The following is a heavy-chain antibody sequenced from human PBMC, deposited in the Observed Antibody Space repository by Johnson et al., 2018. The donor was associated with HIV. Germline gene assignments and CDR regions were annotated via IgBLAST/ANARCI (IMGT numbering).Heavy chain of an antibody. CDR2: ISYDGSNK. Sequence: QVKLVESGGGVVQPGRSLRLSCAASGFTFSSYAMHWVRQAPGKGLEWVAVISYDGSNKYYADSVKGRFTISRDNSKNSLYLQMNSLRAEDTAVYYCARAGGGIAAAGTRAFDIWGQGTMVTVSS. CDR3: ARAGGGIAAAGTRAFDI. CDR1: GFTFSSYA. J-gene: IGHJ3*02. D-gene: IGHD6-13*01. V-gene: IGHV3-30*04.